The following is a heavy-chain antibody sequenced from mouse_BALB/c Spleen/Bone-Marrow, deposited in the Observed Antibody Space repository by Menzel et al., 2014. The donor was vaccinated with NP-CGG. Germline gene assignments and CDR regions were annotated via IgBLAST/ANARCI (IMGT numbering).Heavy chain of an antibody. V-gene: IGHV1S41*01. CDR3: ARSYYRRAMDY. CDR1: GYTFTSYW. D-gene: IGHD1-1*01. CDR2: IAPGSGST. Sequence: DLVKPGASVKLSCKASGYTFTSYWINWIKQRPGQGLEWIGRIAPGSGSTYYDEMFKGKATLTVDTSSSTAYIQLSSLSSEDSAVYFCARSYYRRAMDYWGQGTSVTVSS. J-gene: IGHJ4*01.